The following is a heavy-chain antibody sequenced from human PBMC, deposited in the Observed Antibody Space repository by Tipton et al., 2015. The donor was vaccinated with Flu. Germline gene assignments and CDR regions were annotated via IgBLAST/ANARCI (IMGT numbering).Heavy chain of an antibody. J-gene: IGHJ3*02. D-gene: IGHD6-19*01. CDR3: ARSSGRYDAFDI. CDR1: FGSISTYY. V-gene: IGHV4-59*08. Sequence: TLSLTCTVSFGSISTYYWSWIRQAPGKGLEYIGYIDYSERSKYNPSLESRVTISVDTSKNQFSLNVNSVTAADTALYYCARSSGRYDAFDIWGQGSVITVSS. CDR2: IDYSERS.